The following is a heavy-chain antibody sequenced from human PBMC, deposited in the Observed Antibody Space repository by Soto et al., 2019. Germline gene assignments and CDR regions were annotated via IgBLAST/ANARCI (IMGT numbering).Heavy chain of an antibody. CDR3: SRQLSHSSYA. D-gene: IGHD3-16*01. V-gene: IGHV5-51*01. CDR1: GYKFGSAW. CDR2: IKPGTSDI. Sequence: GASLKISCKGVGYKFGSAWIGWVRQMPGKGLEWMGIIKPGTSDIRYSPSCRGHVTISADEAVSTAYLQWSSLKASDTAMYYCSRQLSHSSYAWGQRSLVTV. J-gene: IGHJ1*01.